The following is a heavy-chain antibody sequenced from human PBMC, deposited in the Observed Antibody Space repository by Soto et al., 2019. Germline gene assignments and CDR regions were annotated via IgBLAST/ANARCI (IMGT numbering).Heavy chain of an antibody. J-gene: IGHJ2*01. D-gene: IGHD6-19*01. V-gene: IGHV3-33*01. CDR3: ARDKGSAWSYWYFDL. CDR1: GFTFSTYA. Sequence: GGSLRLSCAASGFTFSTYAIHWVRQAPGRGLEWVAVIWYDGSNKYYADSVKGRFTISRDNSKNTLSLQMNSLRAEDTAVYFCARDKGSAWSYWYFDLWGRGTLVTVSS. CDR2: IWYDGSNK.